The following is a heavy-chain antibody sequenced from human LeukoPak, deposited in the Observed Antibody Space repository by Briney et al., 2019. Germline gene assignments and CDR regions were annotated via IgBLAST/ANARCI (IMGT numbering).Heavy chain of an antibody. J-gene: IGHJ4*02. D-gene: IGHD1-1*01. CDR3: ARTTMETQYFDR. CDR1: GFKLSSYY. CDR2: LKSDGSST. Sequence: GGSLRLSCAASGFKLSSYYMDWVREGPGKGLVWVSRLKSDGSSTKYADSVQGRFTISRDDAKNTLYLQMTSVRVEDAAVYYCARTTMETQYFDRWGQGTLVTVSS. V-gene: IGHV3-74*03.